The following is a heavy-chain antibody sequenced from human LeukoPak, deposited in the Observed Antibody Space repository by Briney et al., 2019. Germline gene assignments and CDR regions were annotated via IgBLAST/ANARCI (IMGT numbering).Heavy chain of an antibody. CDR1: GFTFSSYG. J-gene: IGHJ4*02. Sequence: GGSLRLSCAASGFTFSSYGMHWVRQAPGKGLEWVAVISYDGSNKYYADSVKGRFTISRDNSKNTLYLQMNSLRAEDTAVYYCARGLYYYDSSGYFFHWGQGTLVTVSS. D-gene: IGHD3-22*01. CDR3: ARGLYYYDSSGYFFH. CDR2: ISYDGSNK. V-gene: IGHV3-30*03.